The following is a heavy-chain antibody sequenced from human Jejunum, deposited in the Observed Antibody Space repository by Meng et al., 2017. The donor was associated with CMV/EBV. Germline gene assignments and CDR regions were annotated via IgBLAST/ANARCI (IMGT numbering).Heavy chain of an antibody. CDR2: IIPILDIT. Sequence: TFNTYTINWVRQAPGQGLEWMGRIIPILDITNSAQNFQGRLTIIADRSSSTVYMELTSLRSDDTALYYCATSTATTSNFGRVWNTWGQGTEVTVSS. CDR1: TFNTYT. V-gene: IGHV1-69*02. J-gene: IGHJ5*02. D-gene: IGHD1-1*01. CDR3: ATSTATTSNFGRVWNT.